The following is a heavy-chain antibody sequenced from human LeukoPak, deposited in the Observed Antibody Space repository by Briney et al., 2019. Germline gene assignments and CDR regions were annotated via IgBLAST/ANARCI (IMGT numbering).Heavy chain of an antibody. CDR1: GGSISSSSYY. CDR2: IYYSGST. Sequence: SETLSLTCTVSGGSISSSSYYWGWIRQPPGKGLEWIGSIYYSGSTYYNPSLKSRVTISVDTSKNQFSLRLSSVTAADTAVYYCARLVVGATFDYWGQGTLVTVSS. V-gene: IGHV4-39*01. CDR3: ARLVVGATFDY. J-gene: IGHJ4*02. D-gene: IGHD1-26*01.